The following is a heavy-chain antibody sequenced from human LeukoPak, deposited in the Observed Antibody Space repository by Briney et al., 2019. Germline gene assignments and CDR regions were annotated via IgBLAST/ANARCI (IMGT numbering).Heavy chain of an antibody. CDR2: IIPILGIA. J-gene: IGHJ4*02. CDR3: ARDREMATPKSSFDY. V-gene: IGHV1-69*04. CDR1: GGTFSSYA. D-gene: IGHD5-12*01. Sequence: ASVKVSCKASGGTFSSYAISWVRQAPGQGLEWMGRIIPILGIANYAQKFQGRITITADKSTSTAYMELSSLRSEDTAVYYCARDREMATPKSSFDYWGQGTLVTVSS.